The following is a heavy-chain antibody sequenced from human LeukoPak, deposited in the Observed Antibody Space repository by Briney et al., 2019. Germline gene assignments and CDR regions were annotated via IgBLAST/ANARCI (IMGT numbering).Heavy chain of an antibody. CDR3: ARGGGIAAAGIERNYYYYGMDV. J-gene: IGHJ6*02. CDR1: GGSISSGSYY. CDR2: IYTSGST. Sequence: PSETLSLTCTVSGGSISSGSYYWSWIRQPAGKGLEWIGRIYTSGSTNYNPSLKSRVTMSVDTSKNQFSLKLSSVTAADTAVYYCARGGGIAAAGIERNYYYYGMDVWGQGTTVTVSS. V-gene: IGHV4-61*02. D-gene: IGHD6-13*01.